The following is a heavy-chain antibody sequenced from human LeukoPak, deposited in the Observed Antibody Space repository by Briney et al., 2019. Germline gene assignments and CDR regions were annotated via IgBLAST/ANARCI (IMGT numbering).Heavy chain of an antibody. CDR1: GFTFSGSA. CDR2: IRSKANSYAI. CDR3: TSCGGDCYSGFDY. D-gene: IGHD2-21*02. Sequence: GGSLRLSCAASGFTFSGSAMHWVRQASGKGLEWVGRIRSKANSYAIAYAASVKGRFTISRDDSKNTAYLQMNSLKTEDTAVYYCTSCGGDCYSGFDYWGQGTLVTVSS. J-gene: IGHJ4*02. V-gene: IGHV3-73*01.